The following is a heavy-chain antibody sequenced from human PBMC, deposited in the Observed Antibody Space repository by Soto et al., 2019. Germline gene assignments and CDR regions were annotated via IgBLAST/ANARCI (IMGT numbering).Heavy chain of an antibody. Sequence: QHWGSLRLSCVASGFGFSSYEMTWIRQAPGKGLEWISYISSSGSATYYADSVKGRFTISRDNSKNTLYLQMNSLRAEDTAVYYCAKDNIAAAGSSPLYYYYYGMDVWGQGTTVTVSS. V-gene: IGHV3-48*01. J-gene: IGHJ6*02. CDR1: GFGFSSYE. CDR2: ISSSGSAT. CDR3: AKDNIAAAGSSPLYYYYYGMDV. D-gene: IGHD6-13*01.